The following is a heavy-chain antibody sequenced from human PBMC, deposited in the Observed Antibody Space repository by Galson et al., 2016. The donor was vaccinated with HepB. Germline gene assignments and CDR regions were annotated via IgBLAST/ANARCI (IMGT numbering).Heavy chain of an antibody. D-gene: IGHD6-25*01. CDR3: ARENVALAAHDI. Sequence: SETLSLTCTVSGDSMNIYFWTWIRQPAGKGLEWIGRVYASGDTNYNPSLTSRVTMSLDTSLRQFSLKLTSVTAADTAVYYCARENVALAAHDIWGQGILVAVS. CDR2: VYASGDT. V-gene: IGHV4-4*07. CDR1: GDSMNIYF. J-gene: IGHJ4*02.